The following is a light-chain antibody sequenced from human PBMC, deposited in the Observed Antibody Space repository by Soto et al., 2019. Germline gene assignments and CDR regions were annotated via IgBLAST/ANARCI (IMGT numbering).Light chain of an antibody. CDR2: EVS. Sequence: QSALTQPAFVSGSPGQSITISCTGTSSDVGGYNYVSWYQHHPGKVPKLMIYEVSNRPLGISNRFSGSKSGNTASLTISGLQSEDEADYYCSSYTTSYTQVFGGGTKLTVL. CDR3: SSYTTSYTQV. V-gene: IGLV2-14*01. CDR1: SSDVGGYNY. J-gene: IGLJ2*01.